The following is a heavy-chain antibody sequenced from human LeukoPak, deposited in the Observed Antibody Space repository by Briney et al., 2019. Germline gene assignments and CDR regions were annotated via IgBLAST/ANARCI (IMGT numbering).Heavy chain of an antibody. CDR1: GDSVSGNSTA. Sequence: SQTLSLTCAISGDSVSGNSTAYNWIRQSPSRGLEWLGRTYYRSKWYNDYAVSVKSRITINPDTSRSQLSLQLNSVTPDDTAVYYCARGGQGDGYSADEAFDFWGQGTMVTVSS. CDR2: TYYRSKWYN. D-gene: IGHD5-24*01. CDR3: ARGGQGDGYSADEAFDF. J-gene: IGHJ3*01. V-gene: IGHV6-1*01.